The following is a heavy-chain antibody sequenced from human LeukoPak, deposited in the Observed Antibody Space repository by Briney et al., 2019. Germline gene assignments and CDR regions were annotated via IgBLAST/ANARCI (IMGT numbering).Heavy chain of an antibody. CDR1: GFSFSGYW. J-gene: IGHJ4*02. V-gene: IGHV3-7*01. CDR3: AGLFGGVPTYDY. Sequence: PGESLRPSCAASGFSFSGYWMSWVRRGRGKGLEGVASISPDGRDRKFAESVRGRFTISRDNAKNSLFLEMSSLTADDTAVYYCAGLFGGVPTYDYWGQGTLVTVSS. D-gene: IGHD3-10*01. CDR2: ISPDGRDR.